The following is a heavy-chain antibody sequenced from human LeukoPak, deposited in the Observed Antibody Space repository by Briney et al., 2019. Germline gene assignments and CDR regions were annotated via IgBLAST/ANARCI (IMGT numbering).Heavy chain of an antibody. D-gene: IGHD2-15*01. V-gene: IGHV3-73*01. CDR1: GFTFSGSA. J-gene: IGHJ4*02. CDR2: IRSKANSYAT. Sequence: GGSLRLSCAASGFTFSGSAMHWLRQASGKGLEWVGRIRSKANSYATAYAASVKGRFTISRDDSKNTAYLQMNSLKTEDTAVYYCTRLRCSGGSCSEIWGQGTLVTVSS. CDR3: TRLRCSGGSCSEI.